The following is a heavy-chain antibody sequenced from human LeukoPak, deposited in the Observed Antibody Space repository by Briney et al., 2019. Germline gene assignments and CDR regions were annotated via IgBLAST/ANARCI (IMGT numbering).Heavy chain of an antibody. CDR2: FYYSGST. CDR3: ARTHGYSYGYLDY. CDR1: DGSISSSSYY. Sequence: PSETLTLTCTVSDGSISSSSYYWAWIRQPPGKGPEWITTFYYSGSTYHNPSLKTRVTISGDTYKNQLSLKVSSVTAGDTAVYYCARTHGYSYGYLDYWGEGDLVTVSS. V-gene: IGHV4-39*01. D-gene: IGHD5-18*01. J-gene: IGHJ4*02.